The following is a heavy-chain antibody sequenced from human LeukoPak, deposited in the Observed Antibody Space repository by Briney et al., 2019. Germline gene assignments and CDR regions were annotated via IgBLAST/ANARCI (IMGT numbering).Heavy chain of an antibody. Sequence: PGGSLRLSCAVSGFTFSSFGMHWVRQAPGKGLEWVAIISYDGSDVYYADSVKGRFTISRDNSKNTLYLQMNSLRAEDTAVYYCAKAPNSSGWPLWGQGTLVTVSS. CDR3: AKAPNSSGWPL. CDR1: GFTFSSFG. D-gene: IGHD6-19*01. V-gene: IGHV3-30*18. CDR2: ISYDGSDV. J-gene: IGHJ4*02.